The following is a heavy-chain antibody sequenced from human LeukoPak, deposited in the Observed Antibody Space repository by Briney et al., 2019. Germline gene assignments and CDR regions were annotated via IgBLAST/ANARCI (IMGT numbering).Heavy chain of an antibody. CDR1: GYTFTGYY. D-gene: IGHD3-10*01. Sequence: ASVKVSCKASGYTFTGYYMHWVRQAPGQGLEWMGWINPNSGGTNYAQKFQGRVTMTRDTSISTAYMELSRLRSDDTAVYYCASEAQVRGVIQFLRRYYYMDVWGKGTTVTVSS. CDR2: INPNSGGT. J-gene: IGHJ6*03. CDR3: ASEAQVRGVIQFLRRYYYMDV. V-gene: IGHV1-2*02.